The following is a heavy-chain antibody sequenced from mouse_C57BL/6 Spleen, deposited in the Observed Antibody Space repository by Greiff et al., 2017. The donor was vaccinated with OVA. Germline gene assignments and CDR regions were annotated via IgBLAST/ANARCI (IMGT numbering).Heavy chain of an antibody. CDR1: GFTFSDYG. J-gene: IGHJ4*01. CDR3: AKGIYYDGSSYAMDY. Sequence: EVKLMESGGGLVKPGGSLKLSCAASGFTFSDYGMHWVRQAPEKGLEWVAYISSGSSTIYYADTVKGRFTISRDNAKNTLFLQMTSLRSEDTAMYYCAKGIYYDGSSYAMDYWGQGTSVTVSS. V-gene: IGHV5-17*01. D-gene: IGHD1-1*01. CDR2: ISSGSSTI.